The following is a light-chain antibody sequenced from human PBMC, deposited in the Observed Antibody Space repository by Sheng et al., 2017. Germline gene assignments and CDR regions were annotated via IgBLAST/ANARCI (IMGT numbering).Light chain of an antibody. Sequence: DIQMTQSPSSLSASVGDRVTITCRTSQNVNNFLNWYQQKPGRAPNLLIYAASSLQSGVPSRFSGSGSGTDFTLTITSLQPEDFSSFYCQQSYTFPRTFGPGTK. J-gene: IGKJ3*01. CDR1: QNVNNF. CDR2: AAS. V-gene: IGKV1-39*01. CDR3: QQSYTFPRT.